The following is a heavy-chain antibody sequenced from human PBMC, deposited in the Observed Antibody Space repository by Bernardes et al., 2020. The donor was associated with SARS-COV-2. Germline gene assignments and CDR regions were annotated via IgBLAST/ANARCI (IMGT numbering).Heavy chain of an antibody. J-gene: IGHJ5*02. CDR3: AARGYFGSGTYTDWFDP. Sequence: GGSLRLSCSASGFSVSDNYLGWVRQAPGGGLEWVSVIESGDTTYYADSVKGRFTISRHSSKNTLYLLMNNVQIEDTAVYYCAARGYFGSGTYTDWFDPWGQGTLVTVSS. CDR1: GFSVSDNY. CDR2: IESGDTT. V-gene: IGHV3-53*04. D-gene: IGHD3-10*01.